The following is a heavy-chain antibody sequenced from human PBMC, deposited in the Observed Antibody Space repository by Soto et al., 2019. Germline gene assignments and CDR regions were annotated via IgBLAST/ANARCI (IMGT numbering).Heavy chain of an antibody. CDR2: IYYSGST. V-gene: IGHV4-31*03. D-gene: IGHD6-6*01. Sequence: SETLSLTCTVSGGSISSGGYYWSWIRQHPGKGLEWIGYIYYSGSTYYNPSLKSRVTISVDTSKNQFSLKLSSVTAADTAVYYCARLYSSSSTPYFDYWGQGTLVTVSS. CDR1: GGSISSGGYY. J-gene: IGHJ4*02. CDR3: ARLYSSSSTPYFDY.